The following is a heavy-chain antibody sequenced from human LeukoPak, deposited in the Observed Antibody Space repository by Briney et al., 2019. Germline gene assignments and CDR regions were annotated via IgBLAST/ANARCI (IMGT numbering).Heavy chain of an antibody. CDR1: GYTFTSYG. D-gene: IGHD3-22*01. CDR3: ARSVLYDSSGYYRNYWYFDL. V-gene: IGHV1-18*01. J-gene: IGHJ2*01. CDR2: ISAYNDNT. Sequence: GASVKVSCKASGYTFTSYGITWVRQAPGQGLEWTGWISAYNDNTYYAQKVQGRVTMTKDTSTSTAYMELRGLRSDDTAVYYCARSVLYDSSGYYRNYWYFDLLGRGTLVTVSS.